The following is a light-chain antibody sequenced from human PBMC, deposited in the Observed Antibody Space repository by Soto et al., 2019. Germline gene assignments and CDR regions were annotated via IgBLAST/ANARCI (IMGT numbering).Light chain of an antibody. CDR2: DVT. CDR1: SSDVGGSNY. J-gene: IGLJ2*01. Sequence: QSALTQPASVSGSPGQSITISCTGTSSDVGGSNYVSWYQQHPGIAPKLMIYDVTNRPSGVSHRFSGSRSGNTASLTISGLQAEDEAYYYCSSYRSGTVVFGGGTKLTVL. CDR3: SSYRSGTVV. V-gene: IGLV2-14*01.